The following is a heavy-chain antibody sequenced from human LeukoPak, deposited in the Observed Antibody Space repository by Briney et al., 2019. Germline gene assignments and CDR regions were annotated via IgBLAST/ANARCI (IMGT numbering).Heavy chain of an antibody. V-gene: IGHV3-11*01. J-gene: IGHJ6*02. CDR2: ISSSGSTI. D-gene: IGHD3-9*01. CDR3: ATFDWPDYYYGMDV. Sequence: GGSLRLSCAASGFTFSDYYMSWIRQAPGKGLEWVSYISSSGSTIYYADSVKGRFTISRDNAKSSLYLQMNSLRAEDTAVYYCATFDWPDYYYGMDVWGQGTTVTVSS. CDR1: GFTFSDYY.